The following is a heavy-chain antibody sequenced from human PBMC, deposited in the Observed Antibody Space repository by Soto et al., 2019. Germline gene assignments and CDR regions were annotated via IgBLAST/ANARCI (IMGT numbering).Heavy chain of an antibody. J-gene: IGHJ5*02. D-gene: IGHD3-16*02. V-gene: IGHV3-43*01. Sequence: PGGSLRLSCAASGFTFDYYTMHWVRQAPGKGLEWVSLISWDGGSTYYADSVKGRFTISRDNSKNSLYLQMNSLRTEDTALYYCAKESLKGPWRWFDPWGQGTLVTVSS. CDR3: AKESLKGPWRWFDP. CDR2: ISWDGGST. CDR1: GFTFDYYT.